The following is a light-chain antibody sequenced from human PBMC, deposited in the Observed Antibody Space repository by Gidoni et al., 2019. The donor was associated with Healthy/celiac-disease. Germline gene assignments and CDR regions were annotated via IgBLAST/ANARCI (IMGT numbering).Light chain of an antibody. V-gene: IGKV1-9*01. CDR3: QQLSSSPLT. J-gene: IGKJ3*01. CDR1: QGISSY. CDR2: AAS. Sequence: DFQLTQSPSFLSASVGDRVTITCRASQGISSYLAWYQQKPGKAPKLLIYAASTLQGGVPSRFSGSGSGTEFTLTISSLQPEDFATYSCQQLSSSPLTFGPGTKVDIK.